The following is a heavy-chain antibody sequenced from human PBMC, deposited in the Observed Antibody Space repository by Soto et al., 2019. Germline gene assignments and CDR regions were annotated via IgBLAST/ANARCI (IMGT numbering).Heavy chain of an antibody. CDR2: IYYSGSP. CDR3: ARVSGAPYSCHYMDV. J-gene: IGHJ6*03. D-gene: IGHD6-19*01. CDR1: GHSINNYY. Sequence: QVQLQESGPGLVKPSETLSLTCTVSGHSINNYYWSWVRQPPGKQLEWVGYIYYSGSPNYNPSLKRRVTISVDTSKSQFSLKLTSVTAADTAVYYCARVSGAPYSCHYMDVWGEGTTVTVSS. V-gene: IGHV4-59*08.